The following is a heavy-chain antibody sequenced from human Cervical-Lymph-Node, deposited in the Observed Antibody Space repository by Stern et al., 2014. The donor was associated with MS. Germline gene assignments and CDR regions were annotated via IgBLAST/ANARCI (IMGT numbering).Heavy chain of an antibody. V-gene: IGHV1-46*01. J-gene: IGHJ4*02. CDR3: ARDEGADY. Sequence: QVQLVQSGAEVKKPGASVKVSCMASGYSFTSYFINWVRQAPGQRLEWMGIINPSAGNTNYAQKCQGRVVMTSDTSTGTVYMELSSLRSEDTAVYYCARDEGADYWGQGTLVTVSS. CDR2: INPSAGNT. CDR1: GYSFTSYF.